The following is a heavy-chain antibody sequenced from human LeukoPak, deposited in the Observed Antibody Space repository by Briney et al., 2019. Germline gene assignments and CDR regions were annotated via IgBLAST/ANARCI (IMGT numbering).Heavy chain of an antibody. D-gene: IGHD6-19*01. CDR2: ISPSSNTI. CDR3: ASVRTGWYFDY. J-gene: IGHJ4*02. Sequence: PEGSLRLSCAVSGFTFSAYSMSWVRQAPGKGLEWVSFISPSSNTIYYADSVKGRFTISRDNHKNSLFLQMNSLRDDDTAVYYCASVRTGWYFDYWGQGTLVTVSS. CDR1: GFTFSAYS. V-gene: IGHV3-48*02.